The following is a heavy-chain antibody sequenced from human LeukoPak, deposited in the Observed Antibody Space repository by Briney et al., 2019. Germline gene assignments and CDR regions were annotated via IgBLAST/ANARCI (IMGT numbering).Heavy chain of an antibody. CDR3: ARDTHYYGSGSPAFDI. CDR1: GFTFSSYS. V-gene: IGHV3-21*01. Sequence: PGGSLRPSCAASGFTFSSYSMNWVRQAPGKGLEWVSSITSSSSYIYYADSVKGRFTISRDNAKNSLYLQMNSLRAEDTAVYYCARDTHYYGSGSPAFDIWGQGTMVTVSS. CDR2: ITSSSSYI. D-gene: IGHD3-10*01. J-gene: IGHJ3*02.